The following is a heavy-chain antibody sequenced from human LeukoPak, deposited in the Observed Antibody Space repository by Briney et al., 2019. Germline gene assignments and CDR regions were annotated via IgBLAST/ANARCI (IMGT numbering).Heavy chain of an antibody. J-gene: IGHJ6*02. CDR2: IYYSGST. CDR3: ARAVIAVRTYYYYGMDV. V-gene: IGHV4-59*01. Sequence: SETLSLTCTVSGGSISSYYWSWIRQPPGKGLEWIGYIYYSGSTNNNPSLKSRVTISVDTSKNQFSLKLSSVTAADTAVYYCARAVIAVRTYYYYGMDVWGQGTTVIVSS. D-gene: IGHD6-6*01. CDR1: GGSISSYY.